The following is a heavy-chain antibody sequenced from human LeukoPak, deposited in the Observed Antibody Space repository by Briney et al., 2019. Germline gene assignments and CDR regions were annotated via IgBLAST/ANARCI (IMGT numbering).Heavy chain of an antibody. Sequence: PSETLSLTCAVYSGSFSGYYWSWIRQPPGKGLEWIGEINHSGSTNYNPSLKSRVTISVDTSKNQFSLKLSSVTAADTAVYYCARAQQEHCSGGSCYYRHWFDPWGQGTLVTVSS. CDR3: ARAQQEHCSGGSCYYRHWFDP. CDR1: SGSFSGYY. V-gene: IGHV4-34*01. D-gene: IGHD2-15*01. J-gene: IGHJ5*02. CDR2: INHSGST.